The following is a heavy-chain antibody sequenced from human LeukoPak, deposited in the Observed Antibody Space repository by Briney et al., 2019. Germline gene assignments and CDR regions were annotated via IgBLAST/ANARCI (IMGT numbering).Heavy chain of an antibody. Sequence: GASVKVSCKASGYTFTSYAMNWVRQAPGQGLEWMGWINTNTGNPTYAQGFTGRFVFSLDTSVSTAYLQISSLKAEDTAVYYCARGAAARPYYYYYMDVWGKGTTVTVSS. V-gene: IGHV7-4-1*02. J-gene: IGHJ6*03. CDR2: INTNTGNP. D-gene: IGHD6-6*01. CDR3: ARGAAARPYYYYYMDV. CDR1: GYTFTSYA.